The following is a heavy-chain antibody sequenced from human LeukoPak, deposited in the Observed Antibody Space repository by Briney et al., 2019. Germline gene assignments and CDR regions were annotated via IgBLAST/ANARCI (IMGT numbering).Heavy chain of an antibody. CDR3: ARKGGRYYDSSGYYSDSPFDY. J-gene: IGHJ4*02. Sequence: PGGSLRLSCAASGFTFSSYSMNWVRQAPGKGLEWVSSISSSSSYIYYADSVKGRFTISRDNAKNSLYLQMNSLRAEDTAVYYCARKGGRYYDSSGYYSDSPFDYWGQGTLVTVSS. CDR2: ISSSSSYI. D-gene: IGHD3-22*01. CDR1: GFTFSSYS. V-gene: IGHV3-21*01.